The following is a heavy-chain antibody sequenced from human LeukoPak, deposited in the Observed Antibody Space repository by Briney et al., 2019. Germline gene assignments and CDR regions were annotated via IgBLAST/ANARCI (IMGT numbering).Heavy chain of an antibody. CDR2: IRHDESKT. CDR3: AKPVIPSAYQGTYYMDV. Sequence: PGGSLRLSSAASGLIFSSYGMHWVRQAPGEGLEWVAYIRHDESKTFYADSVKGRFTISRDNSKNTLCLQMHSLRAEDTALYYCAKPVIPSAYQGTYYMDVWGKGTTVTVSS. V-gene: IGHV3-30*02. D-gene: IGHD3-16*01. CDR1: GLIFSSYG. J-gene: IGHJ6*03.